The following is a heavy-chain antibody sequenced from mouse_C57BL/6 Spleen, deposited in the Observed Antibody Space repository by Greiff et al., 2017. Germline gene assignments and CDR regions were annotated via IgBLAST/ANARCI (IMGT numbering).Heavy chain of an antibody. CDR1: GYTFTDYY. CDR2: INPNNGGT. D-gene: IGHD3-2*02. J-gene: IGHJ2*01. V-gene: IGHV1-26*01. Sequence: EVQLQQSGPELVKPGASVKISCKASGYTFTDYYMNWVKQSHGKSLEWIGDINPNNGGTSYNQKFKGKATLTVDKSSSTAYMELRSLTSEDSAVYYCASGSSGLDYWGQGTTLTVSS. CDR3: ASGSSGLDY.